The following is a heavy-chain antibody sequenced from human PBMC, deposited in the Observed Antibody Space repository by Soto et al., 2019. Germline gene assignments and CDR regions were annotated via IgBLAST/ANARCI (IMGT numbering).Heavy chain of an antibody. CDR1: GFTFCGSA. CDR3: SGGQNDYNYYYYYPMDV. D-gene: IGHD4-4*01. V-gene: IGHV3-73*01. Sequence: WVRMELSCASSGFTFCGSAMHWVRQAPGTGLAWVGRIRSKPNTYATAYAASVKGRFSISRDDSENTAYLQVNGLKTEDTAVYYCSGGQNDYNYYYYYPMDVWGRGTTVKLSS. CDR2: IRSKPNTYAT. J-gene: IGHJ6*02.